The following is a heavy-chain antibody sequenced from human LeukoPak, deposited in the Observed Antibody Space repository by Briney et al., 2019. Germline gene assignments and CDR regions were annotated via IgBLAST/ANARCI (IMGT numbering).Heavy chain of an antibody. V-gene: IGHV1-24*01. J-gene: IGHJ3*02. CDR1: GYTLTELS. CDR2: FDPEDGET. Sequence: ASVKVSCKVSGYTLTELSMHWVRQAPGKGLEWMGGFDPEDGETIYAQKFQGRVTMTEDTSTDTAYMELSSLRSEDTAVYYCATDRSGSYPFGAFDIWGQGTMVTVSS. CDR3: ATDRSGSYPFGAFDI. D-gene: IGHD1-26*01.